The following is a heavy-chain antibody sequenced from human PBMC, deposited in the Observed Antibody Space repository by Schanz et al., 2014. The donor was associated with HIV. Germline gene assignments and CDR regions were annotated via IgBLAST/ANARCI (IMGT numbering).Heavy chain of an antibody. D-gene: IGHD5-12*01. J-gene: IGHJ4*02. CDR1: GLTFRNYW. CDR2: INGDETEK. CDR3: TTDQFGGYFVH. Sequence: VDLVESGGALVQPGGSLRLSCAVSGLTFRNYWMAWVRQAPGKGLEWVANINGDETEKYYVDSVRGRFTISRDNAKNSLYLQMNSLRDDDMAVYYCTTDQFGGYFVHWGQGALVTVSS. V-gene: IGHV3-7*01.